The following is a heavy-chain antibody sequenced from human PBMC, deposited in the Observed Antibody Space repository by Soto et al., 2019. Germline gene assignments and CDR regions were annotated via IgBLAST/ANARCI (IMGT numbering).Heavy chain of an antibody. V-gene: IGHV3-23*01. CDR3: AQGVLPAANPHDAFDI. J-gene: IGHJ3*02. Sequence: GGSLRLSCAASGFTFSSYAMSWVRQAPGKGLEWVSAISGSGGSTYYADSVKGRFTISRDNSKNTLYLQMNSLRAEDTAVYYCAQGVLPAANPHDAFDIWGQGTMVTVSS. D-gene: IGHD2-2*01. CDR1: GFTFSSYA. CDR2: ISGSGGST.